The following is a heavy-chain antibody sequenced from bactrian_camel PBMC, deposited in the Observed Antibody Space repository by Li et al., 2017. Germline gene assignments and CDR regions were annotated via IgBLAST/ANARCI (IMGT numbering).Heavy chain of an antibody. CDR3: VTAYSNYVAISPIDFGY. J-gene: IGHJ6*01. CDR1: SYIAGSYC. D-gene: IGHD4*01. V-gene: IGHV3S63*01. Sequence: HVQLVESGGGSVQAGGSLRLSCVASSYIAGSYCMAWFRQAPGSEREGVASLSIDGSADYADSVKGRFTISRDSAKNTVYLQMNSLQSEDMALYYCVTAYSNYVAISPIDFGYWGQGTQVTVS. CDR2: LSIDGSA.